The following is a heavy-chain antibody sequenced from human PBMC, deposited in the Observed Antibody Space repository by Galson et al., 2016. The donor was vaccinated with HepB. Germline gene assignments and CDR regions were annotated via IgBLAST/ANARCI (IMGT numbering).Heavy chain of an antibody. CDR3: ARLPTHIERGAILPDL. J-gene: IGHJ5*02. V-gene: IGHV3-33*08. CDR1: GFNFGTYA. CDR2: IWYHGGHK. Sequence: SLRLSCAASGFNFGTYAMHWVRQAPAKGLEWVAVIWYHGGHKDYLDSVKGRFTISRDNTKNTLYLQMDSLRVEDTAGYYCARLPTHIERGAILPDLWAQGTLVAVSS. D-gene: IGHD5-24*01.